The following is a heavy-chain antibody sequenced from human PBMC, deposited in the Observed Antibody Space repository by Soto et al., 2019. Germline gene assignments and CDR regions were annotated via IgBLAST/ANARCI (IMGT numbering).Heavy chain of an antibody. CDR2: ILPIFGAA. J-gene: IGHJ6*02. V-gene: IGHV1-69*06. CDR1: GGTFTRHT. CDR3: ARVGGHGRSSSCGMDV. Sequence: QVQLVQSGAEVKKPGSSVKVSCEASGGTFTRHTLSWVRQAPGQGLEWMGGILPIFGAANYAQKFRDRVTITADKSTSIAYMELSSLTSEDTAIYYCARVGGHGRSSSCGMDVWGQGTAVTVSS. D-gene: IGHD2-2*01.